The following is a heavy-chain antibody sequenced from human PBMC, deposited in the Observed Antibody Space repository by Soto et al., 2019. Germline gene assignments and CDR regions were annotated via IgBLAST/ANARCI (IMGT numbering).Heavy chain of an antibody. CDR2: INSDGSGT. CDR1: GFTFSSFW. V-gene: IGHV3-74*01. J-gene: IGHJ4*02. D-gene: IGHD2-15*01. Sequence: LRVSCAASGFTFSSFWMHRVRQAPGKGLVWVSRINSDGSGTSYADSVKGRFTISRDNAKNTLYLQMNSLRAEDTAVYYCAKGGGKTIDYWGQGTLVTVSS. CDR3: AKGGGKTIDY.